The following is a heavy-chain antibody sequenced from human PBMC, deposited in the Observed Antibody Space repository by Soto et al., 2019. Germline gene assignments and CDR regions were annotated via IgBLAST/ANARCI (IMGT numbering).Heavy chain of an antibody. V-gene: IGHV4-34*01. J-gene: IGHJ4*02. CDR3: ARGNPYYGSGSYYKC. CDR1: GGSFSGYY. CDR2: INHSGST. Sequence: PSETLSLTCAVYGGSFSGYYWSWIRQPPGKGLEWIGEINHSGSTNYNPSLKSRVTISVDTSKNQFSLKLSSVTAADTAVYYCARGNPYYGSGSYYKCWGQGTLVTVSS. D-gene: IGHD3-10*01.